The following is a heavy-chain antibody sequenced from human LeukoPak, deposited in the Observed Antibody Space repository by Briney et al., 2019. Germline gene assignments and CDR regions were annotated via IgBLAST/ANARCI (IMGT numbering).Heavy chain of an antibody. CDR3: ARAVDIVVVPAATSHNWFDP. CDR1: GGTFSSYA. Sequence: GSSVKVSCKASGGTFSSYAISWVRQAPGQGLEWMGRIIPILGIANYAQKFQGRVTITADKSTSTAYMELSSLRSEDTAVYYCARAVDIVVVPAATSHNWFDPWGQGTLVTVSS. D-gene: IGHD2-2*01. J-gene: IGHJ5*02. CDR2: IIPILGIA. V-gene: IGHV1-69*04.